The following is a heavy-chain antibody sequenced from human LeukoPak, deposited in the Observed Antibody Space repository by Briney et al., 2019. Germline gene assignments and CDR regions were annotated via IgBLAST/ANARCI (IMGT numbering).Heavy chain of an antibody. V-gene: IGHV4-39*07. CDR1: GGSISSSSYY. D-gene: IGHD1-7*01. CDR2: IYYSGST. J-gene: IGHJ6*03. Sequence: SETLSLTCTVSGGSISSSSYYWGWIRQPPGKGLEWIGSIYYSGSTYYNPSLKSRVTISVDTSKNQFSLKLSSVTAADTAVYYCARAKPGITGTTSHYYYYMDVWGKGTTVTVSS. CDR3: ARAKPGITGTTSHYYYYMDV.